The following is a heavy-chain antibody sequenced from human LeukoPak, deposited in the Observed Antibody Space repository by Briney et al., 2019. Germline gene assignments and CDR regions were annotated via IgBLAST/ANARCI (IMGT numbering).Heavy chain of an antibody. CDR1: GFSLNNYA. V-gene: IGHV3-23*01. CDR2: IIGSSGST. CDR3: AKGGYDCIEVAYFAF. D-gene: IGHD5-12*01. J-gene: IGHJ4*02. Sequence: GWSVRLSCAASGFSLNNYAMNWVRQAGGKGVEWVSIIIGSSGSTFYVDSVNGRFTISRDNSKNTLYPQLNSLRLEDTAVYYCAKGGYDCIEVAYFAFWGQGTLVTVSS.